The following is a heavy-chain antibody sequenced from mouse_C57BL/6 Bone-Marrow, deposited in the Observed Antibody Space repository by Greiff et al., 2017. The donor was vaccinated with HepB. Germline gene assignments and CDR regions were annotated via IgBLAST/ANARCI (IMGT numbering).Heavy chain of an antibody. Sequence: QVQLQQPGAELVKPGASVKLSCKASGYTFTSYWMHWVKQRPGQGLEWIGMIHPNSGSTNYNEKFKSKATLTVDKSSSTAYMQLSSLTSEDSAVYYCAIIYYYGSSSSDYWGQGTTLTVSS. CDR1: GYTFTSYW. J-gene: IGHJ2*01. D-gene: IGHD1-1*01. CDR2: IHPNSGST. CDR3: AIIYYYGSSSSDY. V-gene: IGHV1-64*01.